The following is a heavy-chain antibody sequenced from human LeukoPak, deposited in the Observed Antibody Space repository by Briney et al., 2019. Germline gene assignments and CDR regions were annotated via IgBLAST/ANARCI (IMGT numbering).Heavy chain of an antibody. V-gene: IGHV1-69*13. CDR2: IIPIFGTA. J-gene: IGHJ4*02. D-gene: IGHD4-17*01. Sequence: SVKVSCKASGGTLSSYAISWVRKAPGQGLEWMGGIIPIFGTANYAQKFQGRVTITADESTSTAYMELSSLRSEDTAVYYCARGHTRTTVTTLWGQGTLVTVSS. CDR1: GGTLSSYA. CDR3: ARGHTRTTVTTL.